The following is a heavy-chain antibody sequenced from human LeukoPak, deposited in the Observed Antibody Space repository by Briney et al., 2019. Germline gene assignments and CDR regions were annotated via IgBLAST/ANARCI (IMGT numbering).Heavy chain of an antibody. CDR2: INSDGSST. CDR3: ARGGDIAAAGRTGADYMDV. V-gene: IGHV3-74*01. Sequence: AGGSLRLSCAASGFTFSNYWMHWVRQAPGKGLVWVSRINSDGSSTNYADSMKGRFTIFRDNAKNTLYLQMNSLRVEDTAVFYCARGGDIAAAGRTGADYMDVWGKGTTVTISS. D-gene: IGHD6-13*01. J-gene: IGHJ6*03. CDR1: GFTFSNYW.